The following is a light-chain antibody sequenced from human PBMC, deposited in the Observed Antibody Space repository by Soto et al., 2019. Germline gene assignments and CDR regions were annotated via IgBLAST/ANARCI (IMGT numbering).Light chain of an antibody. J-gene: IGKJ1*01. V-gene: IGKV3-20*01. CDR2: GGS. Sequence: EVVLTQSPGALSLSPGEGATLSCRASQNIRGNDLAWYRQKRGQAPSLLIYGGSSRADGIPDRFSGRGSGTNVTLTISRLEPEDSAVYYCQDYGTSPPWTFGQGTKVEIK. CDR3: QDYGTSPPWT. CDR1: QNIRGND.